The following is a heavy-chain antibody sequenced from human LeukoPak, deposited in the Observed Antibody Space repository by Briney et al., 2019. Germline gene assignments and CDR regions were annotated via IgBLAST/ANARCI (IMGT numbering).Heavy chain of an antibody. J-gene: IGHJ4*02. CDR3: AKDRGSSWLIFVY. V-gene: IGHV3-23*01. D-gene: IGHD6-13*01. CDR1: GFTFSSYA. Sequence: GGSLRLPCAASGFTFSSYAMSWVRQAPGKGLEWVSAISGSGGSTYYADSVKGRFTISRDNSKNTLYLQMNSLRAEDTAVYYCAKDRGSSWLIFVYWGQGTLVTVSS. CDR2: ISGSGGST.